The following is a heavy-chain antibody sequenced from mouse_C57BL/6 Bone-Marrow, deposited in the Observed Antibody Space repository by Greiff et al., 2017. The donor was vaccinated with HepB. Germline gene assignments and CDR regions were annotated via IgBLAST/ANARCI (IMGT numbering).Heavy chain of an antibody. CDR3: ARGFYYDYDGGS. D-gene: IGHD2-4*01. Sequence: QVQLQQPGAELVKPGASVKLSCKASGYTFTSYWMHWVKQRPGHGLEWIGMIHPNSGSTNYNEKFKSKATLTVDKSSSTAYMQLSSLTSEDSAVYYCARGFYYDYDGGSWGQGTTLTVSS. CDR1: GYTFTSYW. J-gene: IGHJ2*01. CDR2: IHPNSGST. V-gene: IGHV1-64*01.